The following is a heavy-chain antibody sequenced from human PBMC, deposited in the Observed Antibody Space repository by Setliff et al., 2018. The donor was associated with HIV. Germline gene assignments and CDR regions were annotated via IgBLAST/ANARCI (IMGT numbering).Heavy chain of an antibody. CDR1: GVSIDTHY. V-gene: IGHV4-59*11. J-gene: IGHJ4*02. CDR3: ASGYSSSSYFDY. Sequence: PSETLSLTCTVSGVSIDTHYWSWIRQSQGKGLEWIGRFYYRGSPRYNPSLRSRVTISGDMSKNQFSLKLHSMAAAETAVYFCASGYSSSSYFDYWGQGSLVTVSS. D-gene: IGHD6-6*01. CDR2: FYYRGSP.